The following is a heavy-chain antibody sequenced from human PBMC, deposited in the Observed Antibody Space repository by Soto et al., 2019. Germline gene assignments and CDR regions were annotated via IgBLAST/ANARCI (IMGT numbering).Heavy chain of an antibody. CDR2: IIPLLNTP. J-gene: IGHJ6*02. Sequence: QVQLVQSGAEVKKPGSSVKVSCRASGGTFSSYAVSWVRQAPGQGLEWMGVIIPLLNTPKYVQKFQGRVKITADASATTAYMELSSLRSEDTAVYYCARESSSPNYYYYGMDVWGQGHTVTVSS. CDR1: GGTFSSYA. CDR3: ARESSSPNYYYYGMDV. V-gene: IGHV1-69*01. D-gene: IGHD6-6*01.